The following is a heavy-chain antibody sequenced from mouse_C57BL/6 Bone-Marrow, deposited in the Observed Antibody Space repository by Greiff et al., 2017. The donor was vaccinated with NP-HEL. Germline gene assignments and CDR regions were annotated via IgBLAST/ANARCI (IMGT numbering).Heavy chain of an antibody. Sequence: VQLKESGPVLVKPGASVKMSCKASGYTFTDYYMNWVKQSPGKSLEWIGVINPYNGGTSYNPKFKGKATLTVDKSSSTAYMELNSLTSEDSAVYYCARRAYSNYVWGQGTTLTVSS. CDR3: ARRAYSNYV. CDR1: GYTFTDYY. J-gene: IGHJ2*01. V-gene: IGHV1-19*01. D-gene: IGHD2-5*01. CDR2: INPYNGGT.